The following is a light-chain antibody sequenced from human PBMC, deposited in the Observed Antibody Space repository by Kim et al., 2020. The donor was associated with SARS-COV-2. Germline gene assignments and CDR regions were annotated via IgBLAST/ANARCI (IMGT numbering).Light chain of an antibody. J-gene: IGLJ1*01. Sequence: GQRVTLSCSGGSSNIGSNAVSWYQQLPGTAPKLLIYRNDQRPSGVPDRFSGSKSGTSASLAISGLQSEDEADYYCAAWDDSLNGYVFGTGTKVTVL. CDR2: RND. CDR3: AAWDDSLNGYV. V-gene: IGLV1-44*01. CDR1: SSNIGSNA.